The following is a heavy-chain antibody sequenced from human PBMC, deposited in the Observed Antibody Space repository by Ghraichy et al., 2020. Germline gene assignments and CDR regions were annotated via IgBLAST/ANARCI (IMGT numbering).Heavy chain of an antibody. V-gene: IGHV4-39*01. D-gene: IGHD3-22*01. CDR2: IYYSGST. Sequence: SQTLSLTCTVSGGSISSSSYYWGWIRQPPGKGLEWIGSIYYSGSTYYNPSLKSRVTISVDTSKNQFSLKLSSVTAADTAVYYCARHEANYYDSSGHEGYYGMDVWGQGTTVTVSS. CDR3: ARHEANYYDSSGHEGYYGMDV. CDR1: GGSISSSSYY. J-gene: IGHJ6*02.